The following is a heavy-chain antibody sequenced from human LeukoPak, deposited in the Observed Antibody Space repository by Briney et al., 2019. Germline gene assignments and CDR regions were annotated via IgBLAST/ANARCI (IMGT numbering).Heavy chain of an antibody. CDR2: IYYSGST. V-gene: IGHV4-59*01. J-gene: IGHJ4*02. Sequence: SETLSLTCTVSGGSTSSYYWSWIRQPPGKGLEWIGYIYYSGSTNYNPSLKSRVTISVDTSKNQFSLKLSSVTAADTAVYYCATSGPYYSNPFDYWGQGTLVTVSS. CDR3: ATSGPYYSNPFDY. D-gene: IGHD4-11*01. CDR1: GGSTSSYY.